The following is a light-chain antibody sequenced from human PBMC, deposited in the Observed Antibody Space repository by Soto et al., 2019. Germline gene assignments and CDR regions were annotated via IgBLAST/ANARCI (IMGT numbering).Light chain of an antibody. CDR1: QSISSY. Sequence: DIQMTQSPSSLSASVGDRVTIACRASQSISSYLNWYQHKPGKAPKLLIYAASSLQSGVPTRFSGSGSGTDFTLTISSLQPEDFATYYCQQSYSTPPEFTFGQGTNLEIK. V-gene: IGKV1-39*01. CDR2: AAS. CDR3: QQSYSTPPEFT. J-gene: IGKJ2*01.